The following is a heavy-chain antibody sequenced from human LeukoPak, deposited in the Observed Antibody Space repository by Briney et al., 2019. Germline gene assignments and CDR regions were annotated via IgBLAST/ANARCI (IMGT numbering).Heavy chain of an antibody. V-gene: IGHV3-74*01. J-gene: IGHJ4*02. CDR3: AKDHNAYDSSGIDY. Sequence: GGSLRLSCAASGFTFSSYWMQWVRQAPGKGLVWVSRINSDGSTTSYADSVKGRFTISRDNAKNTLYLQMNSLRAEDTAVYYCAKDHNAYDSSGIDYWGQGTLVTVSS. D-gene: IGHD3-22*01. CDR2: INSDGSTT. CDR1: GFTFSSYW.